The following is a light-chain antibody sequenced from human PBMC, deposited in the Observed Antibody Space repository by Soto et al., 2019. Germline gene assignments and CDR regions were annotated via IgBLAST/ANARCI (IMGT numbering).Light chain of an antibody. CDR1: SSDVGSHNL. CDR3: CSYGGSRAV. J-gene: IGLJ7*01. CDR2: EVS. Sequence: QSALTQPASVSGSPGQSITISCTGTSSDVGSHNLVSWYQQHPGQAPKLMIYEVSKRPLGVSTRFSASKSGNTASLTISGLQAEDEAXYYCCSYGGSRAVFGGGTQLTVL. V-gene: IGLV2-23*02.